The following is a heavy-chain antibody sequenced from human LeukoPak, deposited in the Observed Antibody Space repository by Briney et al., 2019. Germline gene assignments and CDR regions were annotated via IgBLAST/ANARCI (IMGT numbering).Heavy chain of an antibody. J-gene: IGHJ4*02. CDR2: IKSKTDGGTT. V-gene: IGHV3-15*01. CDR1: GFTFSNAW. D-gene: IGHD3-10*01. Sequence: GGSLRLSCAASGFTFSNAWMSWVRQAPGKGLEWVGRIKSKTDGGTTDYAAPVKGRFTISRDDSKNTLYLQMNSLKTEDTAVYYCTTDPPAYYGSFDYWGQGTLVTVSS. CDR3: TTDPPAYYGSFDY.